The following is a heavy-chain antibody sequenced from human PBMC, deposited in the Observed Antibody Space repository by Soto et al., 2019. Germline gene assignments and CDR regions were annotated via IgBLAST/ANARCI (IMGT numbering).Heavy chain of an antibody. D-gene: IGHD2-21*01. Sequence: QVQLQESGPGLVKPSQTLSLTCTVSGGSISSGGYYWSWIRQHPGKGLEWIGYIYYSGSTYYNPSLRSRVTISVDTSKNQFSLKLSSVTAADTAVYYCARVCGGDYHHGMDVWGQGTTVTVSS. CDR3: ARVCGGDYHHGMDV. CDR2: IYYSGST. CDR1: GGSISSGGYY. J-gene: IGHJ6*02. V-gene: IGHV4-31*03.